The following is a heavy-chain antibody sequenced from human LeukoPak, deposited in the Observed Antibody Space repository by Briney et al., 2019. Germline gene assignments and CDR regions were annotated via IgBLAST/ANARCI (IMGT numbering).Heavy chain of an antibody. D-gene: IGHD5-12*01. V-gene: IGHV3-21*01. CDR1: GFTFSSYS. Sequence: GGSLRLSCAASGFTFSSYSMNWVRQAPGKGLEWVSSISSSSSYIYYADSVKGRFTISRDNAKNSLYLQMNSLRAEDTAAYYCARDPRAYSGYDNDYWGQGTLVTVSS. CDR3: ARDPRAYSGYDNDY. J-gene: IGHJ4*02. CDR2: ISSSSSYI.